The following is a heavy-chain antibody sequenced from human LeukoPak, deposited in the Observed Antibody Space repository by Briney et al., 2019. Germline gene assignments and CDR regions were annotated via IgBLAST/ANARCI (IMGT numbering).Heavy chain of an antibody. CDR3: ARDRAVGLPFDY. D-gene: IGHD4-11*01. CDR1: GGTFSSYA. V-gene: IGHV1-69*05. CDR2: IIPIFGTA. J-gene: IGHJ4*02. Sequence: SVKVSCKXSGGTFSSYAISWVRQAPGQGLEWMGRIIPIFGTANYAQKFQGRVTITTDASTSTAYMELSSLRSEDTAVYYCARDRAVGLPFDYWGQGTLVTVSS.